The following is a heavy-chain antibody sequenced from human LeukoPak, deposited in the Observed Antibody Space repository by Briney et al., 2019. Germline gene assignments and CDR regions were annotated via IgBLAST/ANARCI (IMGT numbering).Heavy chain of an antibody. CDR1: GGTFSSYA. J-gene: IGHJ4*02. CDR3: ARDLYGGNSEVDY. D-gene: IGHD4-23*01. CDR2: INPSGGST. V-gene: IGHV1-46*01. Sequence: ASVKVSCKASGGTFSSYAISWVRQAPGQGLEWMGIINPSGGSTRYAQKFQGRVTMTRDTSTSTVYMELSSLSSEDTAVYYCARDLYGGNSEVDYWGQGTLVTVSS.